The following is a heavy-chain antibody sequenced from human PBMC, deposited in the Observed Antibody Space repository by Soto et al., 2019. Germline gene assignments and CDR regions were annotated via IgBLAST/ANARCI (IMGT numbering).Heavy chain of an antibody. Sequence: GGSLRLSCAASGFTFSSYEMNWVRQAPGKGLEWVPYISSSGNTIYYADSVKGRFTISRDNAKNSLYLQMNSLRAEDTAVYYRAWGFGMYYYYGMDVWGQGTTVTVSS. CDR2: ISSSGNTI. V-gene: IGHV3-48*03. D-gene: IGHD3-10*01. CDR3: AWGFGMYYYYGMDV. J-gene: IGHJ6*02. CDR1: GFTFSSYE.